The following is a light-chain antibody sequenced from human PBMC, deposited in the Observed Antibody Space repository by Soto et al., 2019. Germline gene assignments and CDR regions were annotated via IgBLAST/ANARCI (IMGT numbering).Light chain of an antibody. J-gene: IGKJ5*01. Sequence: EIVMTQSPATLSVSPGERATLSCRASQSVSSNLAWYQQKPGQAPRLLIYGASTRATGIPARFSGSGSGKEFTLTISSLQSEDFAVYYRQEYNNWRPSITFGQGTRLESK. V-gene: IGKV3-15*01. CDR1: QSVSSN. CDR2: GAS. CDR3: QEYNNWRPSIT.